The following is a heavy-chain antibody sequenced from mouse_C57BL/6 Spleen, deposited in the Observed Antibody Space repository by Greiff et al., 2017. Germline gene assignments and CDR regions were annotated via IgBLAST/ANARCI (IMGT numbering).Heavy chain of an antibody. J-gene: IGHJ3*01. CDR1: GYSITSGYF. CDR3: AREFWFAY. Sequence: ESGPGLVKPSQSLSLSCSVSGYSITSGYFWNWIRQFPGNQLEWMGYITYDGCTNYNPPLKNRISITRDTSKNQRFLKLNTVTTEDTAAYYCAREFWFAYWGQGTLVTVSA. CDR2: ITYDGCT. V-gene: IGHV3-6*01.